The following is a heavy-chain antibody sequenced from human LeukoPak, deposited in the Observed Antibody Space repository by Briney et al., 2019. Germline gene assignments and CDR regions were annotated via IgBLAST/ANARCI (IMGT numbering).Heavy chain of an antibody. D-gene: IGHD3-22*01. CDR1: GFIFGDYG. J-gene: IGHJ3*01. CDR2: INWNSDRI. Sequence: GGSLRLSCAASGFIFGDYGMYWVRQAPGKGLEWVSGINWNSDRIGYANSVKGRFTIPRDNAKNSLYMQMNSARAEDTALYYCARASYYYDTSGLGAFDVWGQGTTVIVSS. CDR3: ARASYYYDTSGLGAFDV. V-gene: IGHV3-9*01.